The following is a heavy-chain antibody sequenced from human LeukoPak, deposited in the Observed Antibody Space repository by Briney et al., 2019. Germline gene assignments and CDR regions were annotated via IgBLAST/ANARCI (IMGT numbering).Heavy chain of an antibody. J-gene: IGHJ3*02. V-gene: IGHV4-39*07. CDR3: ARLRYYYDSSGYPGAIVSDI. D-gene: IGHD3-22*01. CDR1: GDSINSRSYY. Sequence: SETLSLTCAVSGDSINSRSYYWAWIRQPPGKGLEWIGSIYHSESTYYIPSLKSRVTISVDTSKKQFSLKLNSVTAADTAVYYCARLRYYYDSSGYPGAIVSDIWGQGTMVTVSS. CDR2: IYHSEST.